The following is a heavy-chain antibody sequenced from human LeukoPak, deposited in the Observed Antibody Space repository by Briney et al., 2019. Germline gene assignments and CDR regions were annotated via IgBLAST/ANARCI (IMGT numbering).Heavy chain of an antibody. J-gene: IGHJ4*02. CDR3: ARVSRIAAAGRSDY. CDR1: GFTFSSYS. D-gene: IGHD6-13*01. V-gene: IGHV3-21*01. Sequence: GGSLTLSCAASGFTFSSYSMNWVRQAPGKGVEWGSSISSSRSYIYYADSVKGRFTIPRDNAKTSLYLRMNSLRAEDTAVYYCARVSRIAAAGRSDYWGQGTLVTVSS. CDR2: ISSSRSYI.